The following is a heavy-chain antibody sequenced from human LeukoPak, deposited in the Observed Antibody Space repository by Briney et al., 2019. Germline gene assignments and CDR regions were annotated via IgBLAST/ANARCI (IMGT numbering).Heavy chain of an antibody. CDR3: VRGRLEWLLYNWFDP. CDR2: ISSSGSTI. Sequence: GGSLRLSCAASGFTFSDYYTSWIRQAPGKGLEWVSYISSSGSTIYYADSVKGRFTISRDNAKNSLYLQMNSLRAEDTAVYYCVRGRLEWLLYNWFDPWGQGTLVTVSS. V-gene: IGHV3-11*04. CDR1: GFTFSDYY. J-gene: IGHJ5*02. D-gene: IGHD3-3*01.